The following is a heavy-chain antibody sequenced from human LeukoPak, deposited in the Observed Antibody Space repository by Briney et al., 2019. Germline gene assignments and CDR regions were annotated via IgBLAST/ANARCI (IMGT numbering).Heavy chain of an antibody. CDR2: IYYSGST. V-gene: IGHV4-59*11. D-gene: IGHD2-2*01. CDR1: GGSISSHY. Sequence: SETLSLTCTVSGGSISSHYWSWIRQPPGKGLEWIGYIYYSGSTNYNPSLKSRVTISVDTSKNQFSLKLTSVTAADTAVYYCASVESRYRGTTSCPTWDYMDVWGKGTTVTVSS. CDR3: ASVESRYRGTTSCPTWDYMDV. J-gene: IGHJ6*03.